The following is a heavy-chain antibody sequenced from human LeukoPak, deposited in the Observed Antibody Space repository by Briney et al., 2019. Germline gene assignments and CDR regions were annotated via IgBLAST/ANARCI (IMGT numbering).Heavy chain of an antibody. J-gene: IGHJ4*02. CDR1: GFTFSSYW. Sequence: GGSLRLSCAASGFTFSSYWMSWVRQAPGKGLERVPNIRQDGSDKYYVDSVKGRFTISRDNVKNSLFLQMNSLRAEDTAVYFCTTDSGGGRPFDYWGQGTLVTVSS. CDR2: IRQDGSDK. D-gene: IGHD6-6*01. CDR3: TTDSGGGRPFDY. V-gene: IGHV3-7*01.